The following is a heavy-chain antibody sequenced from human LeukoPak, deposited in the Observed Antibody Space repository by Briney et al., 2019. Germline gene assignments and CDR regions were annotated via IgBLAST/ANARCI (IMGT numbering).Heavy chain of an antibody. CDR2: MSHDGSNK. J-gene: IGHJ4*02. D-gene: IGHD6-19*01. CDR1: GFTFSSYA. CDR3: AKLDSSGWSRPFDY. Sequence: GRSLRLSCAASGFTFSSYAMHWVRQAPGKGLEWVAVMSHDGSNKYYGDSVKGRFTISRDNSKNMLYLQMNSLRAEDTAVYYCAKLDSSGWSRPFDYWGQGTLVTVSS. V-gene: IGHV3-30*18.